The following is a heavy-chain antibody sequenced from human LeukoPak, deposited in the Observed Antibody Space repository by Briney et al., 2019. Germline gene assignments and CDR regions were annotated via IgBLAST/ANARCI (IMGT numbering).Heavy chain of an antibody. CDR2: ISGSGGST. D-gene: IGHD2-2*01. J-gene: IGHJ4*02. CDR3: AKGTIVVVPAAQDFDY. CDR1: GFTFSSYA. Sequence: GGSLRLSCAASGFTFSSYAMSWVRQAPGKGLEWVSAISGSGGSTYYADSVKGRFTISRDNSKNTLYLQMNSLRAEDTAVHYCAKGTIVVVPAAQDFDYWGQGTLVTVSS. V-gene: IGHV3-23*01.